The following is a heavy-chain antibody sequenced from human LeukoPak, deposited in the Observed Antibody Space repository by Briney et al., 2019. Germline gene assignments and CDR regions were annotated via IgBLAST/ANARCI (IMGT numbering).Heavy chain of an antibody. Sequence: SVKVSCKASGGTFSSYAISWVRQAPGQGLEWTGGIIPIFGTANYAQKFQGRVTITADESTSTAYMELSSLRSEDTAVYYCARSLCYYDSSGQPLSVAFDIWGQGTMVTVSS. J-gene: IGHJ3*02. V-gene: IGHV1-69*13. CDR2: IIPIFGTA. D-gene: IGHD3-22*01. CDR1: GGTFSSYA. CDR3: ARSLCYYDSSGQPLSVAFDI.